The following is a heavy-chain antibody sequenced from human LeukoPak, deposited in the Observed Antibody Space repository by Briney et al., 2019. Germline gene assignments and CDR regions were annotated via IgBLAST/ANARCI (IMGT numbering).Heavy chain of an antibody. Sequence: PGGSLRLSCAASGFSFSDYWMSWVRQAPGKGLEWVANIKKDGSEKHYVDSVKGRFTISRDNAKNSVYLQTSSLRAEDTAVYHCAKYAHGSGTSFDPWGQGTLVTVSP. J-gene: IGHJ5*02. V-gene: IGHV3-7*01. D-gene: IGHD3-10*01. CDR1: GFSFSDYW. CDR2: IKKDGSEK. CDR3: AKYAHGSGTSFDP.